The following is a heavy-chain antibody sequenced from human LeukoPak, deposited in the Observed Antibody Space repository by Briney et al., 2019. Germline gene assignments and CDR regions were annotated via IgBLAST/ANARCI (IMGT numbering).Heavy chain of an antibody. Sequence: SETLSLTCSVSGGSSSSSSYYWGWIRQPPGKGLEWIGSIHDSGSTDYNPSLKSRVTISVDTSKNQFSLKLSSVTAADTAVYYCARLYGGNSKHYYCDYWGQGTLVTVSS. CDR3: ARLYGGNSKHYYCDY. CDR2: IHDSGST. D-gene: IGHD4-23*01. J-gene: IGHJ4*02. V-gene: IGHV4-39*01. CDR1: GGSSSSSSYY.